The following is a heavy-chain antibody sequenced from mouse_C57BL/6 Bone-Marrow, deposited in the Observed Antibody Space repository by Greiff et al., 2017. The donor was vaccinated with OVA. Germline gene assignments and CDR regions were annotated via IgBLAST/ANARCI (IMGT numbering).Heavy chain of an antibody. CDR1: GYSFTDYN. Sequence: VHVKQSGPELVKPGASVKISCKASGYSFTDYNMNWVKQSNGKSLEWIGVINPNFGTTSYNQKFKGKATLTVDKSSSTAYMQLNRLTSADSAVYYVARSGWMGYFDYWGQGTTLTVSS. CDR2: INPNFGTT. V-gene: IGHV1-39*01. CDR3: ARSGWMGYFDY. J-gene: IGHJ2*01. D-gene: IGHD3-1*01.